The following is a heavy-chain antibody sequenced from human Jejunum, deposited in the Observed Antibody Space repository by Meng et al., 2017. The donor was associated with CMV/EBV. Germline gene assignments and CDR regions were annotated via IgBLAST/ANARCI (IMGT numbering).Heavy chain of an antibody. J-gene: IGHJ5*01. CDR2: TYYRSTWYS. CDR1: GDSVSRNSGA. V-gene: IGHV6-1*01. CDR3: ARSYAYAFDS. Sequence: SGDSVSRNSGAWNWIRQSPSRGLEWLGKTYYRSTWYSEYAVSVRSRITINADTSKNQFSLQLNSVTPEDAAVYYCARSYAYAFDSWGQGTRVTVSS. D-gene: IGHD2-21*01.